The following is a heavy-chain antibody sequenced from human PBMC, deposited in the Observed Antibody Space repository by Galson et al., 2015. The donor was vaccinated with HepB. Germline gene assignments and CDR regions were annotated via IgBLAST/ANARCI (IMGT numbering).Heavy chain of an antibody. CDR2: ILSDGNT. D-gene: IGHD3-10*01. CDR3: ARRVSGNFDL. J-gene: IGHJ4*02. V-gene: IGHV3-23*01. Sequence: SLRLSCAASGFPFNIYTMGWVRQAPGKGLEWVSAILSDGNTYYTDSVKGRFTISGDNSKNTLDLRMNSLRVEDTAVCFCARRVSGNFDLWGQGTLVTVSS. CDR1: GFPFNIYT.